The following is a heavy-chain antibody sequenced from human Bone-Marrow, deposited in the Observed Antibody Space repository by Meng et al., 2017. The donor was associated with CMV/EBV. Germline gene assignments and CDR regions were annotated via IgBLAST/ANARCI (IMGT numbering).Heavy chain of an antibody. CDR2: ISSSSSYI. CDR3: ARDFRSGWYYYGMDV. D-gene: IGHD6-19*01. J-gene: IGHJ6*02. Sequence: GGSLRLSCAASGFTFYNYAMHWVRQAPGKGLEWVSSISSSSSYIYYADSVKGRFTISRDNAKNSLYLQMNSLRAEDTAVYYCARDFRSGWYYYGMDVWGQGTTVTVSS. V-gene: IGHV3-21*01. CDR1: GFTFYNYA.